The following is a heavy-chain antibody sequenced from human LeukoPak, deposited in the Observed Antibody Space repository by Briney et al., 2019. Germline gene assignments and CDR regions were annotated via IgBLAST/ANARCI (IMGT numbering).Heavy chain of an antibody. CDR3: AGRYCSSTSCYTVNAFDI. Sequence: WASVKVSCKASGYTFTGYYMHWVRQAPGQGLEWMGWINPNSGGTNYAQKFQGRVTMTRDTSISTAYMELSRLRSDDTAVYYCAGRYCSSTSCYTVNAFDIWGQGTMVTVSS. D-gene: IGHD2-2*02. CDR1: GYTFTGYY. CDR2: INPNSGGT. V-gene: IGHV1-2*02. J-gene: IGHJ3*02.